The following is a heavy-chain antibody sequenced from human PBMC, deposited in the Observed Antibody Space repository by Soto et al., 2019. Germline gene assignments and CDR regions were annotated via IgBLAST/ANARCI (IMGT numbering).Heavy chain of an antibody. CDR2: IYPSDSDT. V-gene: IGHV5-51*01. J-gene: IGHJ4*02. D-gene: IGHD3-3*01. CDR1: GYNFAGYW. Sequence: GESLKISCKGSGYNFAGYWIAWVRQMPGKGLELMGIIYPSDSDTRYRPSFQGQVTISADKSISSAYLQWSSLRASDTAMYYCARGGVSTRAFDYWGQGTPVTVSS. CDR3: ARGGVSTRAFDY.